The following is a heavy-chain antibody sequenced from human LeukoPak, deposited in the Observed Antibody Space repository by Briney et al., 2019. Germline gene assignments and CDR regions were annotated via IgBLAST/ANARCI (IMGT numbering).Heavy chain of an antibody. CDR3: ARHMPWELPPGAYDY. CDR2: INHSGST. V-gene: IGHV4-34*01. J-gene: IGHJ4*02. D-gene: IGHD1-26*01. Sequence: SETLSLTCAVYGGSFSGYYWSWIRQPPGKGLEWIGEINHSGSTNYNPSLKSRVIISVDTSKNQFSLKLTSVTAADTAVYFCARHMPWELPPGAYDYWGQGSLVTVSS. CDR1: GGSFSGYY.